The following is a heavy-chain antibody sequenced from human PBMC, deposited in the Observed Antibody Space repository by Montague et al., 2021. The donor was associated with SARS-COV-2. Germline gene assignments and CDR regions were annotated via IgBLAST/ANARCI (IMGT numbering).Heavy chain of an antibody. J-gene: IGHJ5*02. CDR3: ARDLSRAFCEGSSCYSENWFDP. D-gene: IGHD2-21*01. Sequence: SETLSLTCAVYGESFSGFFWSWIRQPPGKGLEWIAEINDRGVTNYNYNPSLGSRVTISADTSKNQFSLKLRSVTAADGAVYFCARDLSRAFCEGSSCYSENWFDPWGKGTLVTVSS. CDR1: GESFSGFF. CDR2: INDRGVTNY. V-gene: IGHV4-34*01.